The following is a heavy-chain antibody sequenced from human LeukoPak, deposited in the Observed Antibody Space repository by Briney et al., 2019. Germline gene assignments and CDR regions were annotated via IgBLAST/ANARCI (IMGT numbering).Heavy chain of an antibody. Sequence: GGSLRLSCAAPGFTFSSYAMSWVRQAPGKGLEWVSAISGSGGSTYYADSVKGRFTISRDNSKNTLYLQMNSLRAEDTAVYYCARGGVQLWLGDWFDPWGQGTLVTVSS. CDR3: ARGGVQLWLGDWFDP. D-gene: IGHD5-18*01. J-gene: IGHJ5*02. V-gene: IGHV3-23*01. CDR1: GFTFSSYA. CDR2: ISGSGGST.